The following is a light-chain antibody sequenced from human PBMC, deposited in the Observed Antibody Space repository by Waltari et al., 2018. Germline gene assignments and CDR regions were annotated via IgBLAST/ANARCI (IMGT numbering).Light chain of an antibody. CDR1: YSTVGANV. J-gene: IGLJ3*02. V-gene: IGLV1-47*01. Sequence: QSVLTQPPSASATPGQRVTISCSGPYSTVGANVVNWYQQFPGAAPKLLIYRSDRRPSGVPDRFSASKSGSSASLAISGLRPEDEADYYCASWDDSLSGRWVFGGGTKLTVL. CDR2: RSD. CDR3: ASWDDSLSGRWV.